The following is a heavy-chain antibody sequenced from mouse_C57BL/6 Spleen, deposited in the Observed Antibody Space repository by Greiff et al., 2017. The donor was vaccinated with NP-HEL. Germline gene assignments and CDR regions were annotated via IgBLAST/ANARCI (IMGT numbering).Heavy chain of an antibody. CDR1: GFTFSSYG. D-gene: IGHD2-3*01. CDR3: ASLVYDGYYGMDH. V-gene: IGHV5-6*01. Sequence: DVHLVESGGDLVKPGGSLKLSCAASGFTFSSYGMSWVRQTPDKRLEWVATISSGGSYTYYPDSVKGRFTISRDNAKNTLYLQMSSLKSEDTAMYYCASLVYDGYYGMDHWGQGTSVTVSS. CDR2: ISSGGSYT. J-gene: IGHJ4*01.